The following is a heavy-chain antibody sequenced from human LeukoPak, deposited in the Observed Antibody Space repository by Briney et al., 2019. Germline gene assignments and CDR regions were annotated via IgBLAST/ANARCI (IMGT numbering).Heavy chain of an antibody. J-gene: IGHJ4*02. D-gene: IGHD2-2*01. CDR2: IIPIFGTA. V-gene: IGHV1-69*01. CDR3: ARAYCSSTSCYHLDY. CDR1: GGTFSSYA. Sequence: SVKVSCKASGGTFSSYAISWVRQAPGQGLEWMGRIIPIFGTANYAQKFQGRVTITADESTSTAYMELSSLRSEDTAVYYCARAYCSSTSCYHLDYWGQGTLITVSS.